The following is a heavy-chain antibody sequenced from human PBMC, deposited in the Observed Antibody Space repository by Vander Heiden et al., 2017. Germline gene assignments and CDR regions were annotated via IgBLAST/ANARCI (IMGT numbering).Heavy chain of an antibody. D-gene: IGHD6-6*01. CDR3: ARLAGGSSSTGVDY. V-gene: IGHV3-30-3*01. Sequence: QVQLVESGGGVVQPGRSLRLSCAASGFTFSSYARHWVRQAPGKGLEWVAVISYDGSNNYYADSVKGRFTISRDNSKNTLYLQMNSLRAEDTAVYYCARLAGGSSSTGVDYWGQGTLVTVSS. J-gene: IGHJ4*02. CDR1: GFTFSSYA. CDR2: ISYDGSNN.